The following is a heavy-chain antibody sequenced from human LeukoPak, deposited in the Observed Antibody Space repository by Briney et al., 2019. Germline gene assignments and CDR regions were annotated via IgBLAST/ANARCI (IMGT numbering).Heavy chain of an antibody. Sequence: SETLSLTCTVSGGSISSSSYYWGWIRQPPGKGLEWIGSIYYSGSTYYNPSLKSRVTISVDTSKNQFSLKLSSVTAADTAVYYCARGLYSSSWYYFDYWGQGTLVTVSS. V-gene: IGHV4-39*01. J-gene: IGHJ4*02. CDR3: ARGLYSSSWYYFDY. D-gene: IGHD6-13*01. CDR1: GGSISSSSYY. CDR2: IYYSGST.